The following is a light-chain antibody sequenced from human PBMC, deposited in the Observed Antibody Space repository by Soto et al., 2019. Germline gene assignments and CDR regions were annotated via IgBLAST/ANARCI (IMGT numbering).Light chain of an antibody. CDR3: QQLNSYPFT. CDR1: QTISSS. Sequence: IQLTHSPSSLSASVGDRVTIACRASQTISSSLAWYQQKPGIAPKLLIYAASTLQSGVPSRFSGSGSGTDFTLTISSLQPEDFATYYCQQLNSYPFTFGQGTRLEIK. J-gene: IGKJ5*01. CDR2: AAS. V-gene: IGKV1-9*01.